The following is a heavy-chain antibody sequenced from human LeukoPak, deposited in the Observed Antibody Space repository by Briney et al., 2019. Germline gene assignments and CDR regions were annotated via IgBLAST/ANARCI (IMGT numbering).Heavy chain of an antibody. Sequence: NPSETLSLTCTVSGGSLSSYYWSWIRQPPGKGLEWIGYIYSSGSTSYNPSLKTRVTISVDTSKHQFSLKLSSVSAADTAVYYCARHPCSCGSCPTPFDPWGQGTLVTVSS. CDR1: GGSLSSYY. CDR2: IYSSGST. V-gene: IGHV4-59*08. CDR3: ARHPCSCGSCPTPFDP. J-gene: IGHJ5*02. D-gene: IGHD2-15*01.